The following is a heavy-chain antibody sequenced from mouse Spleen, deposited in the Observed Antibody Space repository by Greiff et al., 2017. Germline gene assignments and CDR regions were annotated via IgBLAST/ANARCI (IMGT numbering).Heavy chain of an antibody. J-gene: IGHJ3*01. CDR2: IWSGGST. V-gene: IGHV2-2*01. CDR3: ARDQITTATAWFAY. D-gene: IGHD1-2*01. CDR1: GFSLTSYG. Sequence: VQRVESGPGLVQPSQSLSITCTVSGFSLTSYGVHWVRQSPGKGLEWLGVIWSGGSTDYNAAFISRLSISKDNSKSQVFFKMNSLQADDTAIYYCARDQITTATAWFAYWGQGTLVTVSA.